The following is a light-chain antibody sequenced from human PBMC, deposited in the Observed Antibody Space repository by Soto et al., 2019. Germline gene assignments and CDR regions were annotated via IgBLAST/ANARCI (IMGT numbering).Light chain of an antibody. Sequence: QSVLTQPASVSGSPGQSITISCTGNSSDVGSYNYVSWYQQHPGKAPKLMIYDVSNRPSGVSNRFSGSKSGNTASLTISGLQAEDEADYYCSSYASSNTLYVFGTGTKLTVL. CDR1: SSDVGSYNY. J-gene: IGLJ1*01. CDR2: DVS. V-gene: IGLV2-14*01. CDR3: SSYASSNTLYV.